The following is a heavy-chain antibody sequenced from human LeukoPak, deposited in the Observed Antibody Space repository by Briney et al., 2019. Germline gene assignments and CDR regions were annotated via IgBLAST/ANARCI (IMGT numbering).Heavy chain of an antibody. CDR3: ARRAGAYSHPYDY. Sequence: GGSLRLSCAASGFTFSSYAMHWVRQAPGKGLEWVAVISYDGSNKYYADSVKGRFTISRDNSKNTLYLQMNSLRAEDTAVYYCARRAGAYSHPYDYWGQGTLVSVSS. CDR1: GFTFSSYA. D-gene: IGHD4/OR15-4a*01. J-gene: IGHJ4*02. V-gene: IGHV3-30*04. CDR2: ISYDGSNK.